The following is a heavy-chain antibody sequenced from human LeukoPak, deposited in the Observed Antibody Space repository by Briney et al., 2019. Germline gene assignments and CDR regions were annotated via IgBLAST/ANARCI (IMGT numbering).Heavy chain of an antibody. CDR2: IYYSGST. J-gene: IGHJ4*02. CDR3: ARHGTISSESYFDY. V-gene: IGHV4-59*08. Sequence: SETLSLTCTVSGGSISSYYWNWIRQPPGKGLEWIGYIYYSGSTNYNPSLMSRVTMSVDTSKNQVSLRLSSVTAADTAVYYCARHGTISSESYFDYWGQGALVTVSS. D-gene: IGHD1-14*01. CDR1: GGSISSYY.